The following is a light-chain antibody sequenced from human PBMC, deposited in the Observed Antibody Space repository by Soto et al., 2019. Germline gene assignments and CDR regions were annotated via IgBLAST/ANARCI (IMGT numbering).Light chain of an antibody. J-gene: IGLJ1*01. CDR1: SSDVGRYNY. Sequence: QSALTQPPSASGSPGQSVTISCIGTSSDVGRYNYVSWYQHHPGKAPKLIIYEVTKRPSGVPDRFSGSKSGNTASLTVSGLQADDDADYYCNSYVGSNNYVFGTGTKLTVL. CDR3: NSYVGSNNYV. CDR2: EVT. V-gene: IGLV2-8*01.